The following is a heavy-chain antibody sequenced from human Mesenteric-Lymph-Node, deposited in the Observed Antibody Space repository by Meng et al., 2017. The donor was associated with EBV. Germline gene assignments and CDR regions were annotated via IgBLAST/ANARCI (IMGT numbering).Heavy chain of an antibody. CDR1: GASISSGSYY. J-gene: IGHJ4*02. CDR3: VSYDYGNYVSFDS. Sequence: QPQLRESGPGLVEPSEPVSPPCTVSGASISSGSYYWGWIRQPPGKGLEWIGSIYYRGSTYYNPSLRSRVTISVDTSKNHFSLKLSSVTAADTAMYYCVSYDYGNYVSFDSWGQGILVTVSS. D-gene: IGHD4-11*01. V-gene: IGHV4-39*01. CDR2: IYYRGST.